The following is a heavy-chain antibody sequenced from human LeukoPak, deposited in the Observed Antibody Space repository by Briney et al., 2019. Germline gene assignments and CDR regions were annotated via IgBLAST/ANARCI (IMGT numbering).Heavy chain of an antibody. J-gene: IGHJ3*02. CDR2: IYYSGGT. Sequence: SETLSLTCTVSGDSISSYYWSWIRQPPGKGLEWIGYIYYSGGTDYNPSLKSRVTISVDTSKNQFSLKLRSVTAADTAVYYCARHVTISGPYDASDIWGQGTMVTVS. CDR1: GDSISSYY. CDR3: ARHVTISGPYDASDI. V-gene: IGHV4-59*08. D-gene: IGHD5-24*01.